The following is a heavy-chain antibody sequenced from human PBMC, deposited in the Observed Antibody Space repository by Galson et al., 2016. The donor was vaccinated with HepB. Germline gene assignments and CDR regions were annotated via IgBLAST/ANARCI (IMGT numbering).Heavy chain of an antibody. CDR2: ISAHNGNT. CDR3: ARAEEDFGVVTIDMVRTSGDY. D-gene: IGHD3-3*01. Sequence: SVKVSCKASGYNFTNYGISWVRQAPGQGLEWMGWISAHNGNTKYTQKVQGRVTMTTDTSTSTAYMEVRSLRSDDTAVYYCARAEEDFGVVTIDMVRTSGDYWGQGTLVTVSS. CDR1: GYNFTNYG. J-gene: IGHJ4*02. V-gene: IGHV1-18*01.